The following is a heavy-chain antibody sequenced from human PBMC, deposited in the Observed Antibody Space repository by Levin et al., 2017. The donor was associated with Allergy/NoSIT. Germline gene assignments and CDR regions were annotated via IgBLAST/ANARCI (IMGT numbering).Heavy chain of an antibody. V-gene: IGHV3-7*03. J-gene: IGHJ2*01. Sequence: GESLKISCAASGFTFSSYWMNWVRQAPGKGLEWVAIIKKDGSEKYYVDSVKGRFTISRDNAKNSLYLQMNNLRAEDTAVYYCARVVAVAGTTWYFDLWGRGTLVTVSS. D-gene: IGHD6-19*01. CDR2: IKKDGSEK. CDR3: ARVVAVAGTTWYFDL. CDR1: GFTFSSYW.